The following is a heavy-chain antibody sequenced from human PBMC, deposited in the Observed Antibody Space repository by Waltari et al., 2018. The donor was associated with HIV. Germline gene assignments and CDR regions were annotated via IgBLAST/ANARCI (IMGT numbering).Heavy chain of an antibody. Sequence: VQLQQWGAGLLEPSETLSLTCGVYGGSFSGYYWSWIRQPPGKGLEWIGEINHSGGPNYNPSLKSRVTISLDRSRNQFSLKLTSVTAADTAVYYCASPMFIPGATQKGGMDVWGQGTTVTVSS. V-gene: IGHV4-34*01. CDR2: INHSGGP. J-gene: IGHJ6*02. D-gene: IGHD1-26*01. CDR1: GGSFSGYY. CDR3: ASPMFIPGATQKGGMDV.